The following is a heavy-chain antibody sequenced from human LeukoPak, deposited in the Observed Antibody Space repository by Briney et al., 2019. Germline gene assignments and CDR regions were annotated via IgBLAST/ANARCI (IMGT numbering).Heavy chain of an antibody. CDR1: GFTFSSYG. J-gene: IGHJ4*02. CDR2: IRYDGSNK. CDR3: AKESTVTTPEPDY. V-gene: IGHV3-30*02. D-gene: IGHD4-17*01. Sequence: GGSLRLSCAASGFTFSSYGMHWVRQAPGKGLEWVAFIRYDGSNKYYADSVKGRFTISRDNSRNTLYLQMNSLRAEDTAVYYCAKESTVTTPEPDYWGQGTLVTVSS.